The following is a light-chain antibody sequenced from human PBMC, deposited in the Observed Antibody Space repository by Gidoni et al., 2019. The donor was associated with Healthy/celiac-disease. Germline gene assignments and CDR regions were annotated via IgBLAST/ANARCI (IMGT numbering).Light chain of an antibody. CDR3: MQALQTSWT. J-gene: IGKJ1*01. V-gene: IGKV2-28*01. Sequence: EIVMTKSPLSLPVTPGEPASISCRSSQSLLHSNGYNYLDWYLQKPGQSPQLLIYLGSNRASGVPDRFSGSGSGTDFTLKISRVEAEDVGVYYCMQALQTSWTFGQGTKVEIK. CDR2: LGS. CDR1: QSLLHSNGYNY.